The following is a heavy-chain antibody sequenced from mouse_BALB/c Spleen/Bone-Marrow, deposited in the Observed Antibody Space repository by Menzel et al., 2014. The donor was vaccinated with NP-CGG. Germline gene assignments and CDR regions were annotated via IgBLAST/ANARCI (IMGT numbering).Heavy chain of an antibody. D-gene: IGHD4-1*01. V-gene: IGHV2-6-7*01. Sequence: QVQLKESGPGLVAPSQSLSITCTVSGFSLTGYGVYWIRQPPGKGLEWLGMIWGDGNTDYNSALKSRLTITKDNSKSQVFLKMISLQTDDTAMYYCARDEEGTGTGLYAMDYWGQGTSVTVSS. CDR2: IWGDGNT. CDR1: GFSLTGYG. J-gene: IGHJ4*01. CDR3: ARDEEGTGTGLYAMDY.